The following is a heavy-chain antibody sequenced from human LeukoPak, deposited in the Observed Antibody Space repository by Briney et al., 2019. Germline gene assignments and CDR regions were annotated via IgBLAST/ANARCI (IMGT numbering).Heavy chain of an antibody. V-gene: IGHV3-30*02. CDR2: IRYDGSNK. J-gene: IGHJ4*02. D-gene: IGHD2-2*03. CDR3: AKDGYCSSTSCYWGYFDY. CDR1: GFTFSSYG. Sequence: PGGSLRLSCAASGFTFSSYGMHWVRQAPGKGLEWVAFIRYDGSNKYYADSVKGRFTISRDNSKNTLYLQMNSPRAEDTAVYYCAKDGYCSSTSCYWGYFDYWGQGTLVTVSS.